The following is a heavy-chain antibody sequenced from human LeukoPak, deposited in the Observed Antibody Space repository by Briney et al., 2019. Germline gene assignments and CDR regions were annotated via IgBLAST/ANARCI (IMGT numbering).Heavy chain of an antibody. CDR2: NNAGNGNR. CDR3: ARDWPVVITDY. CDR1: GYRFISYG. J-gene: IGHJ4*02. D-gene: IGHD2-21*01. Sequence: ASVTVSCKASGYRFISYGISWLRQAPGQGLEWMARNNAGNGNRRYAQKFQDRVTLTTDTSTNTAYMQLRSLTSDDTAVYYCARDWPVVITDYWGQGTLVTVSS. V-gene: IGHV1-18*01.